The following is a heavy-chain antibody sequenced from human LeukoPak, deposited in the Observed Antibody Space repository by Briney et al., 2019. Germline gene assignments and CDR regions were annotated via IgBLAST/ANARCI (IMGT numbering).Heavy chain of an antibody. CDR1: GYTFNRYG. CDR3: AKDKGYGCECYRHYFVY. J-gene: IGHJ4*02. CDR2: ISYEGSNK. D-gene: IGHD2-21*01. V-gene: IGHV3-33*05. Sequence: PGRCLRLSCAAPGYTFNRYGIHRVPRAPGEGLGRVAVISYEGSNKYYADSVKGRFTVSRDNSTNTLYLQMYTLRAEDTAVYYFAKDKGYGCECYRHYFVYGGKRTLATVSS.